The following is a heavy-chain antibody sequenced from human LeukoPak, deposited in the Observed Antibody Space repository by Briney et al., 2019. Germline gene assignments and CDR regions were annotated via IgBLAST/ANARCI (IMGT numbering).Heavy chain of an antibody. CDR2: ISYDGSNK. J-gene: IGHJ4*02. V-gene: IGHV3-30*18. D-gene: IGHD3-3*01. CDR3: AKEGTRRYDFWSGYYPLDY. Sequence: GGSLRLSCAASGFTFSSYGMHWVRQAPGKGLEWVAVISYDGSNKYYADSVKGRFTISRDNSKNTLYLQMNSLRAEDTAVYYCAKEGTRRYDFWSGYYPLDYWGQGTLVTVSS. CDR1: GFTFSSYG.